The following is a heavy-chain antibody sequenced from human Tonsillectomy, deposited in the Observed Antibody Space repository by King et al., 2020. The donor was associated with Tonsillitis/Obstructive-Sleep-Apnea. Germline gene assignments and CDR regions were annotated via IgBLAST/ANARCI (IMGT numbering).Heavy chain of an antibody. CDR2: IYWDDDK. CDR3: ARQLGSRGVTVTTTLFDY. D-gene: IGHD4-11*01. Sequence: TLKESGPTLVKPTQTLTLTCTFSGFSLSTSGVGVGWIRQPPGKALEWLALIYWDDDKRYSPSLKKMLTITKDTSKNQVVLTMTNMDPVDTATYYFARQLGSRGVTVTTTLFDYWGQGTLVTVSS. CDR1: GFSLSTSGVG. V-gene: IGHV2-5*02. J-gene: IGHJ4*02.